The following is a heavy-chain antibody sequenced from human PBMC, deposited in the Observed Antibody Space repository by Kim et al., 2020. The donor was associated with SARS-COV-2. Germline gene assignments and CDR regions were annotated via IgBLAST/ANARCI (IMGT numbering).Heavy chain of an antibody. D-gene: IGHD3-10*01. Sequence: ASVKVSCKASGYTFTSYGISWVRQAPGQGLEWMGWISAYNGNTNYAQKLQGRVTMTTDTSTSTAYMELRSLRSDDTAVYYCASSGDAVRGVIITNHYYYGMDVWGQGTTVTVSS. J-gene: IGHJ6*02. CDR1: GYTFTSYG. V-gene: IGHV1-18*01. CDR2: ISAYNGNT. CDR3: ASSGDAVRGVIITNHYYYGMDV.